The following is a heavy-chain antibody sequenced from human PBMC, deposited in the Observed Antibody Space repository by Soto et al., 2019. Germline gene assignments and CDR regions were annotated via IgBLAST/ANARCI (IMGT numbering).Heavy chain of an antibody. Sequence: PSETLSLTCAVYGGSLSGYYWSWIRQPPGKGLEWIGEINHSGSTNYNPSLKSRVTISVDTSKNQFSLKLSSVTAADTAVYYCARGISVTTTYYYYMDVWGKGTTVTVSS. D-gene: IGHD4-17*01. J-gene: IGHJ6*03. CDR2: INHSGST. CDR3: ARGISVTTTYYYYMDV. CDR1: GGSLSGYY. V-gene: IGHV4-34*01.